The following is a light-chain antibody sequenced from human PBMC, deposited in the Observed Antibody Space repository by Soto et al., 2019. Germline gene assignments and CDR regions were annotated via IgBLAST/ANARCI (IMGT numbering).Light chain of an antibody. Sequence: EIVLTQSPGTLSLSPGERAPLSCRASQSVDNDLAWYQQKPGQPPRLLIYDASTRATGIPARFSGSQSGTEFTLTISSLLSEDFAVYSCQQYNNWPLTFGGGTKVDIK. CDR2: DAS. V-gene: IGKV3D-15*01. CDR1: QSVDND. J-gene: IGKJ4*01. CDR3: QQYNNWPLT.